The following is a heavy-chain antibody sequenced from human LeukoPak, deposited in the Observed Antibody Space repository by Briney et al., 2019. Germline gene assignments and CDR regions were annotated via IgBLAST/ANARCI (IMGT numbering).Heavy chain of an antibody. CDR2: IYPGSGST. CDR3: APSPSSVWLEKWFDP. CDR1: GASISGGGYY. J-gene: IGHJ5*02. V-gene: IGHV4-39*01. Sequence: PSETLSLTCTVSGASISGGGYYWGWIRQSPGKGLEWIGNIYPGSGSTYYNPSLRSRVAISIDTSKNQFSLKVTSVTAPDTAVYYCAPSPSSVWLEKWFDPWGQGTLVTV. D-gene: IGHD5/OR15-5a*01.